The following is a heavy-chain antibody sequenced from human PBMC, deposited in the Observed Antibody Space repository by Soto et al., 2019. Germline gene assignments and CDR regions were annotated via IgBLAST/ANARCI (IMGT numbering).Heavy chain of an antibody. D-gene: IGHD3-10*01. Sequence: QVQLVQSGAEVKKPGASVKVSCKASGYSFTTFSIHWVRQAPGQRLEWMGWINAGNGNPKYSQKFQDRVSMTADTSATTAYMELSSLRSEDTAVYYCARFLVRGLSTIDAFRIWGQGTVVTVSS. CDR2: INAGNGNP. CDR1: GYSFTTFS. J-gene: IGHJ3*02. V-gene: IGHV1-3*01. CDR3: ARFLVRGLSTIDAFRI.